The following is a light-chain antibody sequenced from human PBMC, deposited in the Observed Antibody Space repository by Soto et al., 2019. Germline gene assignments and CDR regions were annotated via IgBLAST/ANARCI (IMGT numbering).Light chain of an antibody. CDR3: SSYTSSGTLRYA. Sequence: QSALTQPASVSGSPGQSITISCTGTSSDVGGYNYVSWYQQHPGKAPKLMIYEVSNRPSGVSNRFSGSKSGNTASLTISGLQAEDEADYYCSSYTSSGTLRYAFGTGTKVTVL. V-gene: IGLV2-14*01. CDR1: SSDVGGYNY. J-gene: IGLJ1*01. CDR2: EVS.